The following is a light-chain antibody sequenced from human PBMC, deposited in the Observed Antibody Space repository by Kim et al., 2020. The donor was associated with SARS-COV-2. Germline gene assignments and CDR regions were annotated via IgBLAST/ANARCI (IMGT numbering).Light chain of an antibody. V-gene: IGKV3-11*01. CDR1: QSISSH. J-gene: IGKJ4*01. CDR2: DAS. Sequence: PGERATLSCRASQSISSHLGWYQQKPGQAPRLFISDASNRATGIPARFSGSGSGTDFTLTISSLEPEDFAVYYCQQRNEWPLTFGAGTKVDI. CDR3: QQRNEWPLT.